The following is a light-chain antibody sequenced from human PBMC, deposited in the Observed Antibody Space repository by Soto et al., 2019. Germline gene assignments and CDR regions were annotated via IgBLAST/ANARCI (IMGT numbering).Light chain of an antibody. CDR3: QHYNSYSYT. J-gene: IGKJ2*01. CDR1: QTISTW. CDR2: GAS. Sequence: DIQMTQSPSTLSASVGDRVTLTCRASQTISTWLAWYQQTPGKAPKLLIYGASSLQIGVPSRFSGSGSGTEFTLTISSLQPDDFAADYCQHYNSYSYTFGQGTKLEIK. V-gene: IGKV1-5*01.